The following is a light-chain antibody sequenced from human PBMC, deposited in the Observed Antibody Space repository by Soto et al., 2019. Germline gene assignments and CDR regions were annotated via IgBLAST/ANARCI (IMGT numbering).Light chain of an antibody. CDR1: QSVGSTY. J-gene: IGKJ3*01. V-gene: IGKV3-20*01. CDR2: GVS. Sequence: EIVLTQSPGTLSLSPGERATLSCRASQSVGSTYLAWYQQKPGQAPKLLIYGVSSRATGIPDRFSGSGSGTEFTLTISRLEPEDFAVYYCQQYGTSPLTFGPGTKVDL. CDR3: QQYGTSPLT.